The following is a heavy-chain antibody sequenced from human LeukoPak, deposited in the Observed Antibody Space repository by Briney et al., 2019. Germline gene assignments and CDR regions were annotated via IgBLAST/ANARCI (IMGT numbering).Heavy chain of an antibody. J-gene: IGHJ4*02. D-gene: IGHD5-18*01. CDR3: APQGARRYSYGAGPFDY. CDR1: GYSISSGYY. Sequence: SETLSLTCTVSGYSISSGYYWGWIRQPPGKGLEWIGSIYHSGSTYYNPSLKSRVTISVDTSKNQFSLKLSSVTAADTAVYYCAPQGARRYSYGAGPFDYWGQGTLVTVSS. CDR2: IYHSGST. V-gene: IGHV4-38-2*02.